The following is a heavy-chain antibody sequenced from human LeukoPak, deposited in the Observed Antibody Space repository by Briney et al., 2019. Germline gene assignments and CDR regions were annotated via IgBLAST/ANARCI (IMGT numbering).Heavy chain of an antibody. D-gene: IGHD2-21*01. CDR2: IKQDGSEK. V-gene: IGHV3-7*01. J-gene: IGHJ4*02. Sequence: GGSLRLSCAASGFTFSSYWMSWVRQAPGKGLEWVANIKQDGSEKYYVDSVKGRFTISRNNAENSLYLQMNSLRADDSAVYYCTRELVNWGQGTLVTVSS. CDR3: TRELVN. CDR1: GFTFSSYW.